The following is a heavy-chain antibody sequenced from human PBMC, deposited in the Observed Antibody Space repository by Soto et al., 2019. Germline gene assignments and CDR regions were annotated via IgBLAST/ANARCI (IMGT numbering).Heavy chain of an antibody. CDR3: ATHPRYSSTEEYY. D-gene: IGHD6-13*01. Sequence: GDSLKISCKGSGYSFTSYWIGWVRQMPGKGLEWMGIIYPGDSDTRYSPSFQGQVTISADKSISTAYLQWSSLKASDTAMYYCATHPRYSSTEEYYWGQGTLVTVSS. CDR1: GYSFTSYW. V-gene: IGHV5-51*01. CDR2: IYPGDSDT. J-gene: IGHJ4*02.